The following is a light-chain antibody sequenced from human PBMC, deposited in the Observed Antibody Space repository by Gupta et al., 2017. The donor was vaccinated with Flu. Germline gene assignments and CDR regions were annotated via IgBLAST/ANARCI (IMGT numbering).Light chain of an antibody. CDR1: QSVSSY. J-gene: IGKJ1*01. CDR3: QQRINGPRTRT. V-gene: IGKV3-11*01. CDR2: DAS. Sequence: EIVLTQSPATLSLSPGERATLPCRASQSVSSYLAWYQQKPGQAPRLLIYDASNRAKGSPASFSGSGVGTDVNITISSREPEDFEVYYCQQRINGPRTRTFGQGTKVEIK.